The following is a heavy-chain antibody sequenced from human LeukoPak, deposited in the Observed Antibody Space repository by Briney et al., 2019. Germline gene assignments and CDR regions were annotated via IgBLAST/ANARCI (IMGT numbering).Heavy chain of an antibody. CDR3: ARGGRHYGYYYGMDV. D-gene: IGHD3-16*01. CDR1: GGSISSYY. Sequence: SETLSLTCTVSGGSISSYYWSWIRQPAGKGLEWIGHIYTSGSTNYNPSLKSRVTMSVDTSKNQFSLKLSSVTAADTAVYYCARGGRHYGYYYGMDVWGQGTTVTVSS. CDR2: IYTSGST. V-gene: IGHV4-4*07. J-gene: IGHJ6*02.